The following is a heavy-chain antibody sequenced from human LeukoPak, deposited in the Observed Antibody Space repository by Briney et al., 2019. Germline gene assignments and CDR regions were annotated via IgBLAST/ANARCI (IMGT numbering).Heavy chain of an antibody. CDR2: IYDSGST. Sequence: SETLSLTCTVSGGSISSYYWSWIRQPPGKGLEWIGFIYDSGSTKYNPSLKSRVTISVDTPKNQFSLRLSSVTAADTAVYYCARDLWNFYDDSGYNRDFDSWGQGTLVTVSS. CDR3: ARDLWNFYDDSGYNRDFDS. CDR1: GGSISSYY. V-gene: IGHV4-59*12. J-gene: IGHJ5*01. D-gene: IGHD3-22*01.